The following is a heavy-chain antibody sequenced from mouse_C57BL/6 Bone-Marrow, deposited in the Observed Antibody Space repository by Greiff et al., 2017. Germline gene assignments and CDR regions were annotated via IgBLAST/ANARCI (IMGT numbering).Heavy chain of an antibody. Sequence: QVQLKESGPGLVQPSQSLSITCTVSGFSLTSYGVHWVRQSPGKGLEWLGVIWSGGSTDYNAAFISRLSISKDNSKSQVFFKMNSLQADDTAIYYCARKAPPITTVVATDGWYFDVGGTGTTVTVSS. V-gene: IGHV2-2*01. D-gene: IGHD1-1*01. CDR3: ARKAPPITTVVATDGWYFDV. J-gene: IGHJ1*03. CDR1: GFSLTSYG. CDR2: IWSGGST.